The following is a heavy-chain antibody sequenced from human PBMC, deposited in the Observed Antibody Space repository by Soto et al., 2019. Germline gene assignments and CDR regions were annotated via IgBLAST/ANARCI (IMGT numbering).Heavy chain of an antibody. CDR2: INHSGIT. V-gene: IGHV4-34*01. CDR3: AIGPRMWLAGGGY. J-gene: IGHJ4*02. Sequence: SETLSLTCAVYGGSFSGYYWSWIRQPPGKGLEWLGEINHSGITDYNPSLKSRITISIDTSKKQFSLKLNSVTAADTSVYYCAIGPRMWLAGGGYWGQGTQVTVSS. CDR1: GGSFSGYY. D-gene: IGHD6-19*01.